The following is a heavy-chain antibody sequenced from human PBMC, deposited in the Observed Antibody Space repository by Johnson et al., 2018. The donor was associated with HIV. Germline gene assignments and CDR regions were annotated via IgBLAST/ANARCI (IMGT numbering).Heavy chain of an antibody. V-gene: IGHV3-48*01. D-gene: IGHD4-23*01. J-gene: IGHJ3*02. CDR2: ISSSGSTI. CDR1: GFTFSSYA. CDR3: ARARQGAVVKWGPGKMDAFDI. Sequence: VQLVESGGGVVQPGRSLRLSCAASGFTFSSYAMHWVRQAPGKGLEWDSYISSSGSTIYYAASVKGRFTISSDISKEPLYLQMNSVTAEDTAVYYCARARQGAVVKWGPGKMDAFDIWGQGTMVTVSS.